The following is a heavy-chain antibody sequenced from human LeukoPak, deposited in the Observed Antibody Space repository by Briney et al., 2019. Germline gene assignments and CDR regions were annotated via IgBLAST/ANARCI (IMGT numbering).Heavy chain of an antibody. CDR2: ISGSGGST. Sequence: GGSLRLSCAASGFTFSSFAMSWVRQAPGKGLEWVSAISGSGGSTYYADSVKGRFTISRDNSKNTLYLQMNSLRAEDTAVYYCAKLVSGYCSITSCWPFDYWGQGTLVTVSS. D-gene: IGHD2-2*01. CDR3: AKLVSGYCSITSCWPFDY. J-gene: IGHJ4*02. CDR1: GFTFSSFA. V-gene: IGHV3-23*01.